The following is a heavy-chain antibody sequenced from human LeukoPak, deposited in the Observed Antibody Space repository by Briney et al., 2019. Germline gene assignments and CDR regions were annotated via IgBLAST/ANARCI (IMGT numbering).Heavy chain of an antibody. CDR3: ARGGYYSSGSAIDY. Sequence: SVKVSCKASGYTFTGYYMHWVRQAPGQGLEWMGWIIPIFGTANYAQKFQGRVTITTDESTSTAYMELSSLRSEDTAVYYCARGGYYSSGSAIDYWGQGTLVTVSS. CDR1: GYTFTGYY. J-gene: IGHJ4*02. CDR2: IIPIFGTA. V-gene: IGHV1-69*05. D-gene: IGHD3-10*01.